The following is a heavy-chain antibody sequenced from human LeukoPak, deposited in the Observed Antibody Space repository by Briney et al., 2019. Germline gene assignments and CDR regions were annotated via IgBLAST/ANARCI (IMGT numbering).Heavy chain of an antibody. CDR3: ARGAFLSRRWAQELFYL. V-gene: IGHV3-53*04. CDR1: GFTVSSNY. Sequence: GGSLRLSCAASGFTVSSNYMSWVRQAPGKGLEWVSVIYSGGSTYYADSVKGRFTISRHNSKNTLYLQMNSLRAEDTAVYYCARGAFLSRRWAQELFYLWGQGTLVTVSS. D-gene: IGHD1-7*01. J-gene: IGHJ4*02. CDR2: IYSGGST.